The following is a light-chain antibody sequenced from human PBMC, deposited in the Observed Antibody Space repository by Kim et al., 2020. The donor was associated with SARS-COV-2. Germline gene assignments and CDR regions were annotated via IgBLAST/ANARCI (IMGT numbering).Light chain of an antibody. CDR3: QQYGNSPHT. CDR1: QSVSSSY. V-gene: IGKV3-20*01. CDR2: GAA. J-gene: IGKJ1*01. Sequence: SPGKRATRACRASQSVSSSYLAWYQQTTGQAPRLLFCGAASRATCVPDRCSGGGSGTDFTLTITRLEPEDFAVYYFQQYGNSPHTFGQGTKVDIK.